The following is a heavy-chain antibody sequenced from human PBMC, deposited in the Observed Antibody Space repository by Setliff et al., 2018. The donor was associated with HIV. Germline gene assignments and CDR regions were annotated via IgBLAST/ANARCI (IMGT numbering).Heavy chain of an antibody. Sequence: ASVKVSCKAYGYTFTAYYMHWVRQAPGQGLEWMGWINPNSGGTNYAHKFRGRVTMTRDTSINTAHMYLSSLRSDDTAIYFCARGTDFWSGSSNFDYWGQGTQVTVSS. CDR2: INPNSGGT. CDR1: GYTFTAYY. D-gene: IGHD3-3*01. V-gene: IGHV1-2*07. CDR3: ARGTDFWSGSSNFDY. J-gene: IGHJ4*02.